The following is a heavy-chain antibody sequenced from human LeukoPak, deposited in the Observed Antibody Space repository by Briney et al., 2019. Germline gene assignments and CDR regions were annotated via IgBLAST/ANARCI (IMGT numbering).Heavy chain of an antibody. CDR2: INPSGGST. CDR1: GYTFTSSY. V-gene: IGHV1-46*01. Sequence: ASVKVSCKASGYTFTSSYMHWVRQAPGQGLEWMGIINPSGGSTSYAQKFQGRVTMTRDMSTSTVYVELSSLRSEDTAVYYCARDLTWGVVGAISFDYWGQGTLVTVSS. D-gene: IGHD1-26*01. J-gene: IGHJ4*02. CDR3: ARDLTWGVVGAISFDY.